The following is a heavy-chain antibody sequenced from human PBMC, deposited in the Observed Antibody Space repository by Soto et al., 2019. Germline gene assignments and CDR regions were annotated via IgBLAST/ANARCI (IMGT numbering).Heavy chain of an antibody. CDR3: ARADPDASVGY. V-gene: IGHV4-61*08. J-gene: IGHJ4*02. D-gene: IGHD2-15*01. Sequence: PSETLSLTCTVSGGSISSGGYYWSWLRQSPGRGLEWIGYISYSGSTYYNPSLKSRVTISADTSKNQFSLRMNSMIAADTAVYYCARADPDASVGYWGQGTLVTVSS. CDR1: GGSISSGGYY. CDR2: ISYSGST.